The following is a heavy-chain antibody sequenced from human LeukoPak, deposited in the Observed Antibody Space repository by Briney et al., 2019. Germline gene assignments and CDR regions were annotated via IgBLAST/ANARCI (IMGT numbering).Heavy chain of an antibody. CDR2: INHSGST. V-gene: IGHV4-34*01. D-gene: IGHD4-17*01. J-gene: IGHJ5*02. CDR3: ARRGYTRVTTVTTPPLPRNWFDP. CDR1: GGSFSGYY. Sequence: RTSETLSLTCAVYGGSFSGYYWSWIRQPPGKGLEWIGEINHSGSTNYNPSLKSRVTISVDTSKNQFSLKLSSVTAADTAVYYCARRGYTRVTTVTTPPLPRNWFDPWGQGTLVTVSS.